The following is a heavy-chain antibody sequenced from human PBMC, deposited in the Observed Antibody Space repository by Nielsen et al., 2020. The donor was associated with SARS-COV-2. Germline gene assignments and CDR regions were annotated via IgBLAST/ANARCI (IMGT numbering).Heavy chain of an antibody. J-gene: IGHJ6*02. V-gene: IGHV3-9*01. CDR3: ARDGWDRSTDGMDV. Sequence: SLKISCAASGFTFDDYAMHWVRQVPGKGLEWVSGVSWNSAYMAYADSVKGRFTISRDNARSSLYLQMNSLRVEDTAVYFCARDGWDRSTDGMDVWGQGTTVTVSS. CDR1: GFTFDDYA. CDR2: VSWNSAYM. D-gene: IGHD1-26*01.